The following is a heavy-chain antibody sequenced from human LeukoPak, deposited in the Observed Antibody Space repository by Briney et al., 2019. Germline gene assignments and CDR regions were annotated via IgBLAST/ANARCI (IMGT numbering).Heavy chain of an antibody. CDR1: GYSISSGYY. J-gene: IGHJ5*02. D-gene: IGHD2-2*01. CDR3: ARQNRGYCSSTSCYFWFDP. Sequence: SETLSLTCAVSGYSISSGYYWGWIRQPPGKGLGWIGNIYHSGNTYYNPSLKSRVTISVDTSKNQFSLKLSSVTAADTAVYYCARQNRGYCSSTSCYFWFDPWGQGTLVTVSS. V-gene: IGHV4-38-2*01. CDR2: IYHSGNT.